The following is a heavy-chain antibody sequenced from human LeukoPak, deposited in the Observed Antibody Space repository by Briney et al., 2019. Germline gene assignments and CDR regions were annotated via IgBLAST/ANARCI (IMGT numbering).Heavy chain of an antibody. D-gene: IGHD6-13*01. CDR1: GFTFSSYS. Sequence: PGGSLRLSCAASGFTFSSYSMNWVRQAPGKGLEWVSYISSSSSTIYYADSVKGRFTISRDNAKNSLYLQMNSLRDEDTAVYYCASLIAAAGNNWFDPWGQGTLVTASS. J-gene: IGHJ5*02. CDR2: ISSSSSTI. V-gene: IGHV3-48*02. CDR3: ASLIAAAGNNWFDP.